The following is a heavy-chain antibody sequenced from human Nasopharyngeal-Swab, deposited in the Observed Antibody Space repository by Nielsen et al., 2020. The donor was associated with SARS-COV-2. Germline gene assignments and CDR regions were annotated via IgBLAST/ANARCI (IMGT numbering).Heavy chain of an antibody. CDR1: GFTSGVHY. Sequence: GGSLRLSCALSGFTSGVHYMSWIRQAPGKGLEWVSYISSSSSYTNYADSMKGRFTISRDNPKNSLYLQMNSLRAEDTAVYYCARGGGSGGLYGAYYYYGMDVWGQGTTVTVSS. D-gene: IGHD6-19*01. CDR2: ISSSSSYT. CDR3: ARGGGSGGLYGAYYYYGMDV. J-gene: IGHJ6*02. V-gene: IGHV3-11*06.